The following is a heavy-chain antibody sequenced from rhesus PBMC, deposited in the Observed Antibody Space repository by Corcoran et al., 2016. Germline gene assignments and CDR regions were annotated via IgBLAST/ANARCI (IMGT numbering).Heavy chain of an antibody. Sequence: LQLQESGPGLGKPSETPSVTCAVPGGSISSGYWRWRRQAPGKGLELIGYIDGSGSSTNYNPSLKSRVTLSVDTSKNQLSLKLSSVTTADTAVYYCATGVHSSGWYYFDYWGQGVLVTVSS. CDR3: ATGVHSSGWYYFDY. V-gene: IGHV4-169*01. CDR1: GGSISSGY. J-gene: IGHJ4*01. D-gene: IGHD6-31*01. CDR2: IDGSGSST.